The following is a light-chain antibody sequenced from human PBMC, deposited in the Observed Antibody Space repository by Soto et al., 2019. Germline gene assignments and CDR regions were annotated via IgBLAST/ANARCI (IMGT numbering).Light chain of an antibody. Sequence: QLVLTQPPSVSAAPGQKVTISCSGSSSNIGNNYVSWYQHLPGTAPKLLIYDNNNRPSGIPDRFSGSKSGTSATLGITGLQTGDEADYYCGTWDSSLSAGVFGGGTKLTVL. CDR1: SSNIGNNY. CDR3: GTWDSSLSAGV. CDR2: DNN. V-gene: IGLV1-51*01. J-gene: IGLJ3*02.